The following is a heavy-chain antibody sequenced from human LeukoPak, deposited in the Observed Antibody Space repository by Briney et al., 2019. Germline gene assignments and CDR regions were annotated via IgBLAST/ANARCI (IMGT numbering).Heavy chain of an antibody. V-gene: IGHV1-18*01. Sequence: ASVKVSCKASGYTFTSYGISWVRQAPGQGLEWMGWISSYNDNTNYAQKLQGRVTMTTDTSTSTAYMELRSLRSDDTAVYYCTRAPVVQLTGNYYMDVWGKGTTVTISS. CDR1: GYTFTSYG. CDR3: TRAPVVQLTGNYYMDV. CDR2: ISSYNDNT. J-gene: IGHJ6*03. D-gene: IGHD1-1*01.